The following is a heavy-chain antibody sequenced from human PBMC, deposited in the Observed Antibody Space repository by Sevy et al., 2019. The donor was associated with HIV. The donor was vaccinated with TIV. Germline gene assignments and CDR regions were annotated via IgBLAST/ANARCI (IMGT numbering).Heavy chain of an antibody. D-gene: IGHD3-3*01. J-gene: IGHJ3*02. V-gene: IGHV3-30*04. CDR3: ARPRFVEWVSSASFDI. CDR1: GFVFSSYA. CDR2: IAYDGSNK. Sequence: GGSLRLSCTASGFVFSSYAMHWVRQAPGKGLEWVAFIAYDGSNKNYADSVKGRFTLSRDNSKNTLYLQMNSLGAEDTAFYYGARPRFVEWVSSASFDIWGQGTMVTVSS.